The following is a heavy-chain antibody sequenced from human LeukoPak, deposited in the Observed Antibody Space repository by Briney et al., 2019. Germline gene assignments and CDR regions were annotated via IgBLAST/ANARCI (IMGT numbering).Heavy chain of an antibody. CDR3: ARGPHCSSTSCYSLYYYGMDV. D-gene: IGHD2-2*02. V-gene: IGHV3-53*04. J-gene: IGHJ6*02. CDR1: GFTVSSNY. CDR2: IYSGGST. Sequence: GGSLRLSCAASGFTVSSNYMSWVRQAPGKGLEWVSVIYSGGSTYYADSVKGRFTISRHNSKNTLYLQMNSLRAEDTAVYHCARGPHCSSTSCYSLYYYGMDVWGQGTTVTVSS.